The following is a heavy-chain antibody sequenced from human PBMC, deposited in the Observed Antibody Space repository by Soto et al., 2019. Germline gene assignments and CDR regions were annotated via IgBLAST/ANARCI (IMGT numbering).Heavy chain of an antibody. Sequence: ASVKVSCKAAGYTFSIYGINWVRQAPGQGLEWMGWTRPNNGNTKYAQNLQGRVTMTTDTSTSTAYMELRSLRPDDTAVYYCGRDLDGSGSYYTDYWGQGTPVTVSS. CDR3: GRDLDGSGSYYTDY. CDR1: GYTFSIYG. J-gene: IGHJ4*02. V-gene: IGHV1-18*01. CDR2: TRPNNGNT. D-gene: IGHD3-10*01.